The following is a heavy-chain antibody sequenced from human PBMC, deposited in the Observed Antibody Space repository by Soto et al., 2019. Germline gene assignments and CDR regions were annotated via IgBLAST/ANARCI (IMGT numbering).Heavy chain of an antibody. Sequence: GGSLRLSCAASGFTFTSYSMSWVRQAPGQGLEWVSYITSKSTTIKYADSVKGRFTVSRDNAKNSLYLQLNSLRDEDTAVYYCAREMGACSDSSCYPGPYDSWGQGTLVTVSS. CDR3: AREMGACSDSSCYPGPYDS. D-gene: IGHD3-16*01. V-gene: IGHV3-48*02. CDR1: GFTFTSYS. CDR2: ITSKSTTI. J-gene: IGHJ5*02.